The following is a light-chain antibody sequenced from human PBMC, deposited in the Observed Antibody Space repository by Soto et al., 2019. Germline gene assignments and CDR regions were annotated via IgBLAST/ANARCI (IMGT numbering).Light chain of an antibody. CDR1: SGNIASNY. CDR3: QSYDASNQV. J-gene: IGLJ3*02. CDR2: EDD. Sequence: NFMLTQPHSVSESPGKTVTISCTRSSGNIASNYVQWYQQRPGSAPTTVIYEDDQRPSGVPDRFSGSIDSSSNSAALAISGLKTEDEADYYCQSYDASNQVFGGGTKLNVL. V-gene: IGLV6-57*04.